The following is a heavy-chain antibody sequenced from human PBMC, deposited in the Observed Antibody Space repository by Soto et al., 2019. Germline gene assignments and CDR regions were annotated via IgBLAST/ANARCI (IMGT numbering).Heavy chain of an antibody. D-gene: IGHD1-26*01. V-gene: IGHV3-74*01. CDR1: GFTFSSYW. Sequence: GGSLRLSCAASGFTFSSYWMHWVRQAPGKGLVWVSRINSDGSSTSYADSVKGRFTISRDNAKNTLYLQMNSLRAEDTAVYYCARDMARIVGATGYYYGMDVWGQGTTVTVSS. CDR3: ARDMARIVGATGYYYGMDV. J-gene: IGHJ6*02. CDR2: INSDGSST.